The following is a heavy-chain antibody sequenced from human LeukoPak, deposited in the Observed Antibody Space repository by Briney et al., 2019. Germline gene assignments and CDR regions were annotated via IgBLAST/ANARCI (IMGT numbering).Heavy chain of an antibody. CDR2: IWYDGSNK. J-gene: IGHJ4*02. Sequence: PGRSLTLSCAPSGFTLTSHGTHCARQAPGKGLEWVAVIWYDGSNKYYAGSVKGRFTISRDNSKSTLFLEINSLRVDDTAVYYCAKDRDGGVTAIAFWGQGTLVTVSS. CDR3: AKDRDGGVTAIAF. CDR1: GFTLTSHG. V-gene: IGHV3-33*03. D-gene: IGHD2-21*02.